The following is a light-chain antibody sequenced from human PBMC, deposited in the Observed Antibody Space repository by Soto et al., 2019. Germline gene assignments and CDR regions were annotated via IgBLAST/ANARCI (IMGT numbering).Light chain of an antibody. CDR3: GTWDSSLSAGGVV. CDR2: ENN. V-gene: IGLV1-51*02. CDR1: SSNIGNNY. Sequence: QSVLTQPPSVSAAPGQTVTISCSGSSSNIGNNYVSCYQQLPGTAPKLLIYENNKRPSGIPDRFSGSKSGTSATLGITGLQTGDEADYYCGTWDSSLSAGGVVFGGGTKLTVL. J-gene: IGLJ2*01.